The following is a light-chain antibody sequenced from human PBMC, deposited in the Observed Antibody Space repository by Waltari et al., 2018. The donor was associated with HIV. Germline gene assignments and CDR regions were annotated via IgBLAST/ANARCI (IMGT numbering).Light chain of an antibody. CDR1: RSHIRAGYD. CDR3: QSYDSGLSAYV. Sequence: QSVLTQPPSVSGAPGHRVTISCTGTRSHIRAGYDVPWFQQLPGTAPKLLIYGNTNRPSGVPDRFSGSKSGTSASLTITGLQAEDEADYYCQSYDSGLSAYVFGTGTKVTVL. J-gene: IGLJ1*01. V-gene: IGLV1-40*01. CDR2: GNT.